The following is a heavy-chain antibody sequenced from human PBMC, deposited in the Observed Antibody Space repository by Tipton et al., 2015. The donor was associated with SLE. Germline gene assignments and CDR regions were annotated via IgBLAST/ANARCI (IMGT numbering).Heavy chain of an antibody. D-gene: IGHD1-26*01. CDR1: GGSINRCNYY. J-gene: IGHJ3*02. CDR2: IYYSGST. Sequence: TLSLTCTLSGGSINRCNYYWGWIRQSPGKGLEWIGSIYYSGSTYYNPSLKSRVTVSADTSNSQFPLRLSSVTAADTAVYYCARDPSWGLLPAFDIWGQGTMVTVSS. CDR3: ARDPSWGLLPAFDI. V-gene: IGHV4-39*06.